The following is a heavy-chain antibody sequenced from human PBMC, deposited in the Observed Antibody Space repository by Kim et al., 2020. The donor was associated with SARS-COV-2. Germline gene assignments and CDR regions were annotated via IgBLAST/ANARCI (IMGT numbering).Heavy chain of an antibody. Sequence: AAAVKGRFTNSRDNSKYSLYLQLNSLRAEDTALYYCAKEGGNSGDYYFDYWGQGTLVTVSS. J-gene: IGHJ4*02. CDR3: AKEGGNSGDYYFDY. D-gene: IGHD2-21*02. V-gene: IGHV3-43D*03.